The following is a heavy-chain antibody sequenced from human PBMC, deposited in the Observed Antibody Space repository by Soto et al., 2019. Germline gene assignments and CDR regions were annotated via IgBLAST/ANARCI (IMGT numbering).Heavy chain of an antibody. D-gene: IGHD4-17*01. J-gene: IGHJ2*01. Sequence: ASVKVSCKVSGYTLTELSMHWVRQAPGKGLEWMGGFDPEDGETIYAQKFQGRVTMTEDTSTDTAYMELSSLRSEDTAVYYCAKTTVTPRFGSKIYWYFDLWGRGTLVTVSS. V-gene: IGHV1-24*01. CDR1: GYTLTELS. CDR3: AKTTVTPRFGSKIYWYFDL. CDR2: FDPEDGET.